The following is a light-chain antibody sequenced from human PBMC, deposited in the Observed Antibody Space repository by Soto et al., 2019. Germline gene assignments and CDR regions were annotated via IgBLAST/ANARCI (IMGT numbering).Light chain of an antibody. CDR1: QTITNY. CDR2: VTS. V-gene: IGKV1-39*01. J-gene: IGKJ2*01. Sequence: DIQMTQSPSSLTASEGDRVTITCRASQTITNYLNWYQQKPGKAPKLVIYVTSRLQSGVPSRFSGSGSGTDFTLIISSLQPEDFATYYCQQSYSGPYTFGQGTKLEIK. CDR3: QQSYSGPYT.